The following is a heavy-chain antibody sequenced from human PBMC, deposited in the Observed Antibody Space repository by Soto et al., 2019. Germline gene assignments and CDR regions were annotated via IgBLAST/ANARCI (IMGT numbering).Heavy chain of an antibody. Sequence: ASVKVSCKASGGTFSSYAISWMRQAPGQGLEWMGGIIPIFGTANYAQKFQGRVTITADESTSTAYMELSSLRSEDTAVYYCATPYCTNGVCYAFDIWGQGTMVTVSS. CDR3: ATPYCTNGVCYAFDI. J-gene: IGHJ3*02. CDR2: IIPIFGTA. CDR1: GGTFSSYA. D-gene: IGHD2-8*01. V-gene: IGHV1-69*13.